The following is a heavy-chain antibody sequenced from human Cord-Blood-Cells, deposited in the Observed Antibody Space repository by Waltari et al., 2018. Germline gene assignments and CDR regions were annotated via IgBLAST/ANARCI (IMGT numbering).Heavy chain of an antibody. CDR2: IKQDGSEK. CDR3: ARVFQLGSHFDY. V-gene: IGHV3-7*01. J-gene: IGHJ4*02. D-gene: IGHD7-27*01. CDR1: GFTFSSDW. Sequence: EVQLVESGGGLVQPGGSLRLSCAASGFTFSSDWMSWVRQAPGKGLEWVANIKQDGSEKYYVDSVKGRFTISRDNAKNSLYLQMNSLRAEDTAVYYCARVFQLGSHFDYWGQGTLVTVSS.